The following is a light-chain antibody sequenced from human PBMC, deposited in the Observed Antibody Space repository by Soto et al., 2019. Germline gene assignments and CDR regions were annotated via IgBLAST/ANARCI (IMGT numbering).Light chain of an antibody. J-gene: IGLJ1*01. CDR2: GNS. Sequence: QSVLTQPPSVSGAPGQRVTISCTGSSSNIGAGYDVHWYQQLPGTAPKLLIYGNSNRPSGVPDRFSGSKSGTSASLAITGLQAEDEADYYCQSYDSSLSGPSYVFGTWTKLTVL. V-gene: IGLV1-40*01. CDR3: QSYDSSLSGPSYV. CDR1: SSNIGAGYD.